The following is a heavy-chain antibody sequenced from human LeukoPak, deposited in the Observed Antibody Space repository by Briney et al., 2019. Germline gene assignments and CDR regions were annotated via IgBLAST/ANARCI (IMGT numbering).Heavy chain of an antibody. J-gene: IGHJ6*02. CDR3: ARAGGYYYGMDV. V-gene: IGHV1-69*13. CDR2: IIPIFGTA. CDR1: GGTFSIYA. Sequence: GASVTVSFKASGGTFSIYAISWVRQAPGQGLEWMGGIIPIFGTANYAQKFQGRVTITADESTSTAYMELSSLRSEDTAVYYCARAGGYYYGMDVWGQGTTVTVSS. D-gene: IGHD4-23*01.